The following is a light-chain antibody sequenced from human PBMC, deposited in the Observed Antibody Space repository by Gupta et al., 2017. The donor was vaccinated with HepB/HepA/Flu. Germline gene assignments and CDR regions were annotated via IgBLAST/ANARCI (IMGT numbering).Light chain of an antibody. CDR2: DAS. Sequence: EIFLTHSPATLSLSPGERATLSCRASQNLRTYLAWHQQKPGQAPRLIIYDASKRATGIPARFSGSGSGTDFTLTISSLEAEDVAVYYCQQSSNWPWVFGQGTKVEIK. CDR1: QNLRTY. V-gene: IGKV3-11*01. J-gene: IGKJ1*01. CDR3: QQSSNWPWV.